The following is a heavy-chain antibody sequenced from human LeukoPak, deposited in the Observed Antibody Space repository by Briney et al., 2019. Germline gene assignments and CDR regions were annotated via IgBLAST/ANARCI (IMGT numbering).Heavy chain of an antibody. J-gene: IGHJ4*02. D-gene: IGHD3-22*01. Sequence: PSETLSLTCPVSGGSISSSSYHCVWIRPPPGKGLEWIGSIYYSGTTYYNPSLKSRVTISVDTSKNQFSLKLSYVTAADTAVYYCTRDRGYYDSSGQLYYFYYWGQGTLVTVSS. CDR3: TRDRGYYDSSGQLYYFYY. V-gene: IGHV4-39*02. CDR2: IYYSGTT. CDR1: GGSISSSSYH.